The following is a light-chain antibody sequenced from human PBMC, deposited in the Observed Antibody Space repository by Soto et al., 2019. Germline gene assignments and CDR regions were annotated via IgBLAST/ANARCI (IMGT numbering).Light chain of an antibody. CDR3: QAWYSGPALDGV. CDR2: QDS. CDR1: KLGDKY. J-gene: IGLJ3*02. V-gene: IGLV3-1*01. Sequence: SSELTQPPSVSVSPGQTASITCSGDKLGDKYACWYQQKPGQSPVLVIYQDSRRPSGIPERFSGSNSGNTATVTISGTQAMEEADYDVQAWYSGPALDGVCGGGTTVTAL.